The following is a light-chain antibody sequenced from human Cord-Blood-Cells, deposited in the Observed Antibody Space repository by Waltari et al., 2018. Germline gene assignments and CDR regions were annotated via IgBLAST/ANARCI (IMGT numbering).Light chain of an antibody. CDR2: DVS. Sequence: QSALTQPASVSGSPGQSITISCTGTSSDVGGYHYVSWYQQHPGKAPKLMIYDVSNRPSGVSNHFSGSKSGNTASLTISGLQAEDEADYYCSSYTSSSTYVFGTGTKVTVL. CDR1: SSDVGGYHY. J-gene: IGLJ1*01. CDR3: SSYTSSSTYV. V-gene: IGLV2-14*01.